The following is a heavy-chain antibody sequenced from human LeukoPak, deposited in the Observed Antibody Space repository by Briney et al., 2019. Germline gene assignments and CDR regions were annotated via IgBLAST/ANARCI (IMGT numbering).Heavy chain of an antibody. CDR3: ARDDAGYSYDPRGWFDP. J-gene: IGHJ5*02. V-gene: IGHV3-74*01. D-gene: IGHD5-18*01. CDR1: GVTFSSYW. CDR2: INSDGSST. Sequence: PGGSLRLSCAASGVTFSSYWMHWVRQAPGKGLVWVSRINSDGSSTSYADSVKGRFTISRDNAKNTLYLQMNSLRAEDTAVHYCARDDAGYSYDPRGWFDPWGQGTLVTVSS.